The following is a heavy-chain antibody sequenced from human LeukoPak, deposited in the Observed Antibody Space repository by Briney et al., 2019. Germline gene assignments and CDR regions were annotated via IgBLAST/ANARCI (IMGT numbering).Heavy chain of an antibody. CDR2: IYTSGST. V-gene: IGHV4-61*02. CDR3: ARASYSYDINGWVPFDY. D-gene: IGHD3-22*01. J-gene: IGHJ4*02. Sequence: SETLSLTCTVSGYSISSGYYWSWIRQPAGKGLGWIGRIYTSGSTNYNPSLKSRVTISGDTSKNQFSLRLSSVTAADTAVYYCARASYSYDINGWVPFDYWGQGTLVTVSS. CDR1: GYSISSGYY.